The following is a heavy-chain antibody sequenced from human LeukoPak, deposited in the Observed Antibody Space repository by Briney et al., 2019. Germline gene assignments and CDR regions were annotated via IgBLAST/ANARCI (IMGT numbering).Heavy chain of an antibody. D-gene: IGHD3-22*01. J-gene: IGHJ3*02. CDR1: GYTFTSYG. CDR2: ISAYNGNT. CDR3: ATSTGRYDSSGYYRVYGFDI. Sequence: ASVKVSCKASGYTFTSYGVSWVRQAPGQGLEWMGWISAYNGNTNHAQKLQGRVTMTTDTSTSTAYMELRSLRSDDTAVYYCATSTGRYDSSGYYRVYGFDIWGQGTMVIVSS. V-gene: IGHV1-18*01.